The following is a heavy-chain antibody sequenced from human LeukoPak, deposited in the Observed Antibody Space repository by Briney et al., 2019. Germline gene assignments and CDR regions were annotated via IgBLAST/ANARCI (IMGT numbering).Heavy chain of an antibody. D-gene: IGHD5-24*01. Sequence: PGGSLRLSCAASGFTFSSFGTTWVRQAPGKGLEWVSGISGSGAGTYYADSVKGRFTISRDNSKNTLYLQMNNLRAEDTAVYYCAKSMATLTSRFFDSWGQGTLVTVSS. CDR1: GFTFSSFG. CDR3: AKSMATLTSRFFDS. V-gene: IGHV3-23*01. CDR2: ISGSGAGT. J-gene: IGHJ4*02.